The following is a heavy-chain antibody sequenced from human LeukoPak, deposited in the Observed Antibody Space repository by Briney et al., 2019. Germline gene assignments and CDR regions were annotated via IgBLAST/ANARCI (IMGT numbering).Heavy chain of an antibody. J-gene: IGHJ4*02. V-gene: IGHV3-23*01. Sequence: PGGSLRLSCAASGFTFSSYAMSWVRQAPGKGLEWVSAISGSGGSTYYADSVKGRFTISRDNSKNTLYLQMHSLRAEDTALYYCARVSDISVAAYFDYWGQGTLVTVSS. CDR1: GFTFSSYA. D-gene: IGHD6-19*01. CDR3: ARVSDISVAAYFDY. CDR2: ISGSGGST.